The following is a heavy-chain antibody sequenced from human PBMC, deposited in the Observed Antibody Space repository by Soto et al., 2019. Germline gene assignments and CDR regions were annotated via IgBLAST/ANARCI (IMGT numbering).Heavy chain of an antibody. V-gene: IGHV3-23*01. CDR2: ISGSGGST. J-gene: IGHJ4*02. CDR3: ATDQNIVVVTAYIDY. D-gene: IGHD2-21*02. CDR1: GFTFSSYA. Sequence: HPGGSLRLSCAASGFTFSSYAMSWVRQAPGKGLEWVSAISGSGGSTYYADSVKGRFTISRDNSKNTLYLQMDSLRAEDTAVYYCATDQNIVVVTAYIDYWGQGTLVTVSS.